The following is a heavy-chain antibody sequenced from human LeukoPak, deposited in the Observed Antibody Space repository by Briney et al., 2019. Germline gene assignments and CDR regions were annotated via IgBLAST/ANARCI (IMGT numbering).Heavy chain of an antibody. V-gene: IGHV4-39*01. D-gene: IGHD2-2*01. CDR3: ARHNAPRRVGFDL. J-gene: IGHJ5*02. CDR1: GDSVRNDFYY. Sequence: SSETLSLTCSVSGDSVRNDFYYWGWIRQPPGKGLEWVACLSHAGNTWYNPSLESRLSISVDTSKNQFSLKFSSVTAADTALYWCARHNAPRRVGFDLWGQGILVTVSS. CDR2: LSHAGNT.